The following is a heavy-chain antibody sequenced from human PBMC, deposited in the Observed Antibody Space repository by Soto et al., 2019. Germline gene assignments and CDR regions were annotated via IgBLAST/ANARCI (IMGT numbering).Heavy chain of an antibody. D-gene: IGHD3-22*01. Sequence: SETLSLTCAVSGYSISSGYYWGWIRQPPGKGLEWIGSIYHSGSTYYNPSLKSRATISVDTSKNQFSLKLSSVTAADTAVYYCARSHAYYYDSSGSSYFDYWGQGTLVTVSS. CDR1: GYSISSGYY. V-gene: IGHV4-38-2*01. CDR3: ARSHAYYYDSSGSSYFDY. J-gene: IGHJ4*02. CDR2: IYHSGST.